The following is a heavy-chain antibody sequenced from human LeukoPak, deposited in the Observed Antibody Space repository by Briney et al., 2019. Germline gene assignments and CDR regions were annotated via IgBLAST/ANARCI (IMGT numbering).Heavy chain of an antibody. D-gene: IGHD3-16*01. CDR1: GFTFSSYE. V-gene: IGHV3-48*03. Sequence: SGGSLRLSCAASGFTFSSYEMNWVRQAPGKGLEWVSYISSSGSTIYYADSVKGRFTLSRDNAKNSLYLQMNSLRAEDTAVYYCARVPQRYDYVDRWGQGTLVTVSS. CDR3: ARVPQRYDYVDR. J-gene: IGHJ4*02. CDR2: ISSSGSTI.